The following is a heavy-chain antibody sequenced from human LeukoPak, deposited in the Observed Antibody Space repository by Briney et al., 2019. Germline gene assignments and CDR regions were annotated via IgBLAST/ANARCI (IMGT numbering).Heavy chain of an antibody. D-gene: IGHD3-10*01. J-gene: IGHJ4*02. CDR1: GFTFSSYE. Sequence: GGSLRLSCAASGFTFSSYEMNWVRQAPGKGLEWVGRTRNKANSYTTEYAASVKGRFTISRDDSKNSLYLQMNSLKTEDTAVYYCAAPRGSGSYFRYWGQGTLVTVSS. CDR2: TRNKANSYTT. CDR3: AAPRGSGSYFRY. V-gene: IGHV3-72*01.